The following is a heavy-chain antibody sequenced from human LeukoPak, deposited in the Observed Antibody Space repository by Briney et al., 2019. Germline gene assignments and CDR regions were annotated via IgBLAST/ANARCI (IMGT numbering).Heavy chain of an antibody. CDR2: VNPNNGDT. J-gene: IGHJ4*02. CDR3: ARGRGSYSFDY. D-gene: IGHD3-16*01. Sequence: ASVKVSCKASGYTFTGYYMHWVRQAPGQGLEWVGLVNPNNGDTKYAQKFQGRVTMTRDTSVSTAYMEVSSLRSDDTAVYFCARGRGSYSFDYWGQGTLVTVSS. CDR1: GYTFTGYY. V-gene: IGHV1-2*02.